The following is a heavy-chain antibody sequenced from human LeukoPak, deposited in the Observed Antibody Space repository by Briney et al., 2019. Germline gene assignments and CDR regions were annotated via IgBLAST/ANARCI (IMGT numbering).Heavy chain of an antibody. CDR2: IWYDGSNK. CDR1: GFTFSSYG. D-gene: IGHD5-24*01. J-gene: IGHJ4*02. V-gene: IGHV3-33*06. Sequence: PGGSLRLSCAASGFTFSSYGTHWVRQAPGKGLEWVAVIWYDGSNKYYADSVKGRFTISRDNSKNTLYLQMNSLRAEDTAVYYCAKDLGDGYPTPEDWGQGTLVTVSS. CDR3: AKDLGDGYPTPED.